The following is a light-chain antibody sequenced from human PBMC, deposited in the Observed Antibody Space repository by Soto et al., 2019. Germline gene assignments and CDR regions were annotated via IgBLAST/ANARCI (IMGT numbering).Light chain of an antibody. CDR3: QQYYSTPRT. J-gene: IGKJ1*01. V-gene: IGKV4-1*01. Sequence: DIVMTQSPDSLAVSLGERATINCKFSQSVLYSSNNRNFLAWFQQKPGQPPKLLFYWASTRESGVPDRFSGSGSGTYFTLTISSLQAEDVAVYYCQQYYSTPRTFGQGTKVEIK. CDR1: QSVLYSSNNRNF. CDR2: WAS.